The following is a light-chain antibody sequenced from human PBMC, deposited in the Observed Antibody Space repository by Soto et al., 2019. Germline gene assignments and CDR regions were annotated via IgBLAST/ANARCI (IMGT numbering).Light chain of an antibody. Sequence: DIVLTQSPGTLSLSPGERATLYCRASQSVSSNLLAWYQQKPGQAPRLLIYGGSSRATGIPVRFSGSGSETDFTLTITRLEPEDFAMYYCQQYSSSRTFGQGTKVEIK. V-gene: IGKV3-20*01. CDR2: GGS. J-gene: IGKJ1*01. CDR1: QSVSSNL. CDR3: QQYSSSRT.